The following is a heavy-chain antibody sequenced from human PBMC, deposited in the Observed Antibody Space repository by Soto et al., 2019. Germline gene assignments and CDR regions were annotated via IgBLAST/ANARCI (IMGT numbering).Heavy chain of an antibody. D-gene: IGHD5-18*01. Sequence: PGGSLRLSCAASGFTFSSYDMHWVRQAPGKGLEWVAVISYDGSNKYYADSVKGRFTISRDNSKNTLYLQMNSLRAEDTAVYYCASYSYGSRDPFDYWGQGTLVTVSS. CDR3: ASYSYGSRDPFDY. J-gene: IGHJ4*02. CDR2: ISYDGSNK. V-gene: IGHV3-30*03. CDR1: GFTFSSYD.